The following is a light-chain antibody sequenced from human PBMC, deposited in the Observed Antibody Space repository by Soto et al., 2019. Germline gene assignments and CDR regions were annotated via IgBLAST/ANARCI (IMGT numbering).Light chain of an antibody. CDR2: AAS. CDR1: QGISSW. V-gene: IGKV1-12*01. Sequence: DIQMTQSPSSLSASVGDRVTITCRASQGISSWLAWYQQKPGKAPKLLIYAASSLQSGVPSRFSGSGSGTDFSLTISSMQPEYFATYYSQHTNSLPYTFGQGTKLEIK. J-gene: IGKJ2*01. CDR3: QHTNSLPYT.